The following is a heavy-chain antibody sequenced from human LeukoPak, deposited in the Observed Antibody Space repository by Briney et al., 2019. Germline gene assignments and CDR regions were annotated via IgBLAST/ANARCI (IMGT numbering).Heavy chain of an antibody. J-gene: IGHJ5*02. D-gene: IGHD3-3*01. CDR3: ARRITIFGVVIIPAWFDP. CDR2: IYHSGST. CDR1: GYSISSGYY. Sequence: PSGTLSLTCAVSGYSISSGYYWGWIRQPPGKGLEWIGSIYHSGSTYYNPSLKSRVTISVDTSKNQFSLKLSSVTAADTAVYYCARRITIFGVVIIPAWFDPWGQGTLVTVSS. V-gene: IGHV4-38-2*01.